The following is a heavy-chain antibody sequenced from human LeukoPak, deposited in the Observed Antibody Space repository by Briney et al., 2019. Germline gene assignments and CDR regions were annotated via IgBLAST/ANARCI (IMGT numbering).Heavy chain of an antibody. V-gene: IGHV3-15*01. CDR2: IKSKTDAGTT. CDR1: GFTFSNAW. CDR3: TTVWFGELSLGY. D-gene: IGHD3-10*01. Sequence: GGSLRLSCAASGFTFSNAWMSWVRQAPGKGLEWVGRIKSKTDAGTTDYAAPVKGRFTISRDDAKNTLYLHMNSLKTEDTALYYCTTVWFGELSLGYWGQGTLVTVSS. J-gene: IGHJ4*02.